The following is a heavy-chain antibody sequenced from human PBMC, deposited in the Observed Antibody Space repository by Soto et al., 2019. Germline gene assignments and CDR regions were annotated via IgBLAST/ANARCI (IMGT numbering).Heavy chain of an antibody. D-gene: IGHD3-16*01. V-gene: IGHV4-59*08. CDR3: VGETPGRFRFDY. J-gene: IGHJ4*02. Sequence: SETLSLTCTVSGGSISSYDWSWIRQPPNKGLEWIGYVYNSGSTAYNPSLKSRVTISADTTKKQFSLKLTSVTAADTAVYYCVGETPGRFRFDYWGQGMLVTVSS. CDR2: VYNSGST. CDR1: GGSISSYD.